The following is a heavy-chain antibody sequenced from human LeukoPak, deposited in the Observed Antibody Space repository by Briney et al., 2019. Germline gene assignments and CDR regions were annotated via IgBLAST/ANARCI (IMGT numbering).Heavy chain of an antibody. CDR2: ISGSETAI. Sequence: PGGPLRLSCVASGFIFSSYEMNWVRQAPGKGLEWIAYISGSETAIYYADSVKGRFTISRDNAKNSLFLQMNSLRAEDTAVYYCAIIGDASGYNFVEYFHHWGQGTLVTVSS. J-gene: IGHJ1*01. V-gene: IGHV3-48*03. CDR3: AIIGDASGYNFVEYFHH. CDR1: GFIFSSYE. D-gene: IGHD3-22*01.